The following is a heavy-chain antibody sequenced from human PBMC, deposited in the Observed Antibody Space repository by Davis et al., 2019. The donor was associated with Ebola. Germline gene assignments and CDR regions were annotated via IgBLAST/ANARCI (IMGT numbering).Heavy chain of an antibody. CDR3: AKGSTIFGVGPGYYFDY. J-gene: IGHJ4*02. D-gene: IGHD3-3*01. Sequence: ASVKVSCKASGYTFTSYGISWVRQAPGQGLEWMGWISAYNGNTNYAQKLQGRVTITADKSTSTAYMELSSLRSEDTAVYYCAKGSTIFGVGPGYYFDYWGQGTLVTVSS. V-gene: IGHV1-18*01. CDR1: GYTFTSYG. CDR2: ISAYNGNT.